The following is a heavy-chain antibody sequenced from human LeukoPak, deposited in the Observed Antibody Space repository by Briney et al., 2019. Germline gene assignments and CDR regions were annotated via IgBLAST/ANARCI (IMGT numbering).Heavy chain of an antibody. CDR3: AELGITMIGGV. Sequence: PGGSLRLSCAASGFTFSSYEMNWVRQATGKGLEWVSYISSSGSTIYYADSVKGRFTISRDNAKNSLYLQMNSLRAEDTAVYYCAELGITMIGGVWGKGTTVTIPS. V-gene: IGHV3-48*03. J-gene: IGHJ6*04. CDR2: ISSSGSTI. CDR1: GFTFSSYE. D-gene: IGHD3-10*02.